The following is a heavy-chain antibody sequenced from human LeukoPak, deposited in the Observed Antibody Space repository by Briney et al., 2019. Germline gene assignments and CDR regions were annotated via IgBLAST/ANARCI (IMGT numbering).Heavy chain of an antibody. CDR1: GYTLTELS. D-gene: IGHD2-2*01. Sequence: GASVKVSCKVSGYTLTELSMHWVRQAPGKGLEWMGGFDPEDGETIYAQKFQGRVTMTEDTSTDTAYMELSSLRSEDTAVYYCATDIVVVPAALKDYWGQGTLVTVSS. J-gene: IGHJ4*02. CDR2: FDPEDGET. V-gene: IGHV1-24*01. CDR3: ATDIVVVPAALKDY.